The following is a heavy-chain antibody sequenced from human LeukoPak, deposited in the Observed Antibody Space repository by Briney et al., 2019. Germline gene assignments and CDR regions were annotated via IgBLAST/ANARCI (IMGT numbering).Heavy chain of an antibody. CDR2: TYYKSKWYN. Sequence: SQTLSLTCAISGDSVSVNSDVWTWIRQSPSRGLEWLGRTYYKSKWYNDYAVSVKSRITIGPDTSKNQFSLQLNSVTPEDTAVYYCARDADWGYDAFDIWGQGTMVTVSS. D-gene: IGHD7-27*01. V-gene: IGHV6-1*01. J-gene: IGHJ3*02. CDR1: GDSVSVNSDV. CDR3: ARDADWGYDAFDI.